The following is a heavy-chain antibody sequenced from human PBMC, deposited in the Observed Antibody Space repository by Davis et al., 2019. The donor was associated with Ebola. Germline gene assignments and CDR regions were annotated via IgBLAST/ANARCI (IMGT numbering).Heavy chain of an antibody. V-gene: IGHV4-59*02. CDR3: ARTPMYSSSWYCWFDP. D-gene: IGHD6-13*01. CDR1: GGSVSNYY. Sequence: MPGGSLRLSCTVSGGSVSNYYWSWIRQSPGKGLEWIGYIYYRGSTNYNPSLKSRVTISVDTSKNQFSLKLSSVTAADTAVYYCARTPMYSSSWYCWFDPWGQGTLVTVSS. CDR2: IYYRGST. J-gene: IGHJ5*02.